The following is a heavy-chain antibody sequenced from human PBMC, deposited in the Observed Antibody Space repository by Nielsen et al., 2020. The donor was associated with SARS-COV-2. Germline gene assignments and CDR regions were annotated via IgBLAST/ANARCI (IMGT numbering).Heavy chain of an antibody. CDR2: IRSDGTEQ. CDR3: TKRASGGYHMGV. CDR1: GFIFRNNG. J-gene: IGHJ6*02. D-gene: IGHD6-25*01. V-gene: IGHV3-30*02. Sequence: GESLKISCAASGFIFRNNGMFWVRQAPGKGLEWLSIIRSDGTEQFHADSVKGRFTISRDNSKNMLYLHINSLRAEDTAVYYCTKRASGGYHMGVWGQGTTVTVSS.